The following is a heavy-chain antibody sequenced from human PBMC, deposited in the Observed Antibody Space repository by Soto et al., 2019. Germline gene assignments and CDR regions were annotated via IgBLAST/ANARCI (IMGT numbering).Heavy chain of an antibody. Sequence: QVQLVQSGAEVKKPGASVTVSCKTSGYTFSSIGISWVRQAPGQGLEWMGWISPHKDDTYYAQRLQGRVTMTTDTSTSAADMELRSLRSDDTAVYFCVRDLDGSGSYYTNYWGQGTLVTVSS. V-gene: IGHV1-18*01. CDR3: VRDLDGSGSYYTNY. D-gene: IGHD3-10*01. J-gene: IGHJ4*02. CDR2: ISPHKDDT. CDR1: GYTFSSIG.